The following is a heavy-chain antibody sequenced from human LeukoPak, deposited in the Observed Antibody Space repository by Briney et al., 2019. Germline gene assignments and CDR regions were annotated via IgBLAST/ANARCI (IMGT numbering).Heavy chain of an antibody. J-gene: IGHJ4*02. Sequence: SETLSLTCAVYGGSFSGYYWSWIRQPPGKGLEWIGEINHSGSTNYNPSLKSRVTISVDTSKNQLSLKLSSVTAADTAVYYCARHLGRYSYGYLGGGFDYWGQGTLVTVSS. CDR2: INHSGST. D-gene: IGHD5-18*01. V-gene: IGHV4-34*01. CDR3: ARHLGRYSYGYLGGGFDY. CDR1: GGSFSGYY.